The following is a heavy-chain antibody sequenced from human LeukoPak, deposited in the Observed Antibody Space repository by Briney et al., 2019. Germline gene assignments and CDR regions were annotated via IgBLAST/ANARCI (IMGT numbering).Heavy chain of an antibody. CDR2: IIPIFGTA. Sequence: SVKVSCKASGGTFSSYAISWVRQAPGQGLEWMGRIIPIFGTANYAQKFQGRVTITTDESTSTAYMELSSLRSEDTAVYYCARVLPAYDYVWGSYRTHVNWFDPWGQGTLVTVSS. J-gene: IGHJ5*02. CDR1: GGTFSSYA. D-gene: IGHD3-16*02. V-gene: IGHV1-69*05. CDR3: ARVLPAYDYVWGSYRTHVNWFDP.